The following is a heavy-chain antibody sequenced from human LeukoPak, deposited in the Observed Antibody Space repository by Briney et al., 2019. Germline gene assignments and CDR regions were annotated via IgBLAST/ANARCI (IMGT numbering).Heavy chain of an antibody. CDR1: GYSFTSYW. V-gene: IGHV5-51*01. J-gene: IGHJ6*03. CDR2: IYPGESDT. Sequence: GESLKISCKGSGYSFTSYWIGWVRQMPGKGLEGMGIIYPGESDTRYSPSFKGQVTISADKSNSTSSLQWSSLKASDTAMYYCARPRIAAAGNVYYMDVWGKGTTVTVSS. D-gene: IGHD6-13*01. CDR3: ARPRIAAAGNVYYMDV.